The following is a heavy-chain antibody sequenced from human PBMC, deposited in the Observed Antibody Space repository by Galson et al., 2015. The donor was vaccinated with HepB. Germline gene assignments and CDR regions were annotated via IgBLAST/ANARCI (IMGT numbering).Heavy chain of an antibody. Sequence: SVKVSCKASGGTFSSYAISWVRQAPGQGLEWMGGIIPIFGTANYAQKFQGRVTITADKSTSTAYMELSSLRSEDTAVYYCASPGFTMIETRAFDIWGQGTMVTVSS. J-gene: IGHJ3*02. CDR2: IIPIFGTA. CDR1: GGTFSSYA. D-gene: IGHD3-22*01. CDR3: ASPGFTMIETRAFDI. V-gene: IGHV1-69*06.